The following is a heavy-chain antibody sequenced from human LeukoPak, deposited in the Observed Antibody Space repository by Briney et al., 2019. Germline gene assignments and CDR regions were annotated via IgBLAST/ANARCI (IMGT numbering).Heavy chain of an antibody. Sequence: SETLSLTCAVYGGSFSGYYWSWIRQPPGKGLEWIGEINHSGSTNYNPSLKSRVTIPVDTSMNQFSLKLSSVTAADTAVYYCARVYYYGSGSGDFDYWGQGTLVTVSS. CDR3: ARVYYYGSGSGDFDY. D-gene: IGHD3-10*01. CDR2: INHSGST. CDR1: GGSFSGYY. V-gene: IGHV4-34*01. J-gene: IGHJ4*02.